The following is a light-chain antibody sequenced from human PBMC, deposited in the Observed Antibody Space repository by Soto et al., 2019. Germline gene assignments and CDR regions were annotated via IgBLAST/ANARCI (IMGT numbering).Light chain of an antibody. CDR1: QSISSW. CDR3: QQYNSYRGYT. Sequence: DIQMTQSPSTLSASVGDRVTITCRASQSISSWLAWYQQKPGKAPKLLIYDASSLESGVPSRFSVSGSGTEFTLTISSLQPDDFATYYCQQYNSYRGYTFGQGTELEIK. J-gene: IGKJ2*01. CDR2: DAS. V-gene: IGKV1-5*01.